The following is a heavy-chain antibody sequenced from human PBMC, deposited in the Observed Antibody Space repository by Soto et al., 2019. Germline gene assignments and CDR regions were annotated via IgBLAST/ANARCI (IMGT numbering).Heavy chain of an antibody. CDR3: SIEGRRSNRIDF. V-gene: IGHV1-24*01. CDR1: GYTLTKLA. D-gene: IGHD3-16*02. CDR2: FDLENGET. J-gene: IGHJ4*02. Sequence: ASVKVSWKVSGYTLTKLAINWVRQAPGEGLEWMGGFDLENGETIYAQRFQGRVTMTEESSADTPYMELSSLRSEDTAVYYCSIEGRRSNRIDFWGQGTMVTVSS.